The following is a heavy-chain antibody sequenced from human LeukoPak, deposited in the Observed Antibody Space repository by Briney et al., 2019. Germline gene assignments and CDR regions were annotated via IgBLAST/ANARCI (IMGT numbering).Heavy chain of an antibody. D-gene: IGHD6-19*01. CDR3: ATLGAVAGTKYYYYYMDV. CDR2: INQSGST. V-gene: IGHV4-34*01. CDR1: GGSFSGYY. J-gene: IGHJ6*03. Sequence: PSETLSLTCAVYGGSFSGYYWSWIRQPPGKGLEWIGEINQSGSTNYNPSLKSRVTISVDTSKNQFSLKLSSVTAADTAVYYCATLGAVAGTKYYYYYMDVWGKGTTVTVSS.